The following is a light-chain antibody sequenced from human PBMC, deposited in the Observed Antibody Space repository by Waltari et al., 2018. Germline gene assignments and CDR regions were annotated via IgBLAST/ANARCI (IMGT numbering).Light chain of an antibody. CDR2: GNN. J-gene: IGLJ3*02. CDR1: GSNIGAGFD. V-gene: IGLV1-40*01. CDR3: QSYDSSLTGSWV. Sequence: QSVLTQPPSVSGAPGQRVTISCTGSGSNIGAGFDVHWYQQLPGTAPKLLFYGNNSRPSVVPYLFSASKSGTSASLAITGLQAEDEADYYCQSYDSSLTGSWVFGGGTKLTVL.